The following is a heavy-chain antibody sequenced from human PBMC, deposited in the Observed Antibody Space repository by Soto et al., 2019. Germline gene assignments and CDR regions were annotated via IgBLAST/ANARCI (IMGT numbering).Heavy chain of an antibody. V-gene: IGHV4-30-4*01. CDR1: GGSINGGDYH. CDR2: IYYSGST. Sequence: SETLSLTCTVSGGSINGGDYHWTWIRQTPGKGLEWIGAIYYSGSTYYNPSLQSRLRISVDTSKNQFSLQLISLPAAAPSAISSSGAPYRPLGGMDVWGQGTTVTVSS. J-gene: IGHJ6*02. D-gene: IGHD3-3*02. CDR3: SGAPYRPLGGMDV.